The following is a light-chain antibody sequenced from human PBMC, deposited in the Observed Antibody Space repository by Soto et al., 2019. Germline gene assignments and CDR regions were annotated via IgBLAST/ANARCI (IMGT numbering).Light chain of an antibody. Sequence: DVVMTQSPLSLPVTLGQPASISCRSSQSLLHSDGNTYLNWFQQRPGQSPRRLIYRVSNRDSGVPDRFSGSGSGTDFTLQISRVEAEYVGVYYCMQGTHWPPWTFGQGTKVEIK. CDR3: MQGTHWPPWT. CDR2: RVS. J-gene: IGKJ1*01. CDR1: QSLLHSDGNTY. V-gene: IGKV2-30*02.